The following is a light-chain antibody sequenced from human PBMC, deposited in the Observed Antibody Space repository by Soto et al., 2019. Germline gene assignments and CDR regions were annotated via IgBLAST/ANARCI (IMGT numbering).Light chain of an antibody. CDR3: QQSYITSWT. J-gene: IGKJ1*01. CDR2: VAP. CDR1: QNIENY. V-gene: IGKV1-39*01. Sequence: DIKMNQSPSSLSVTVRDSVTMTCRASQNIENYVNWYQVKPGKAPKLLLSVAPGFQGDVPSCFSGSGSGTDFTLTISRLQPEDFATYYCQQSYITSWTFGEGTKVDIK.